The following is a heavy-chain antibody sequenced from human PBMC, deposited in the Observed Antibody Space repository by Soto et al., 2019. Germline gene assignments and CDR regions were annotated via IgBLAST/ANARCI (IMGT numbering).Heavy chain of an antibody. J-gene: IGHJ4*02. CDR1: GGNFSSYA. CDR2: IIPIFGTA. D-gene: IGHD6-13*01. Sequence: ASVKVSCKASGGNFSSYAISWVRQAPGQGLEWMGGIIPIFGTANYAQKFQDRVTITAEESTSTAYMELSSLRSEDTAVYYCARDAAAAGIYYFDYWGQGTLVTVSS. CDR3: ARDAAAAGIYYFDY. V-gene: IGHV1-69*13.